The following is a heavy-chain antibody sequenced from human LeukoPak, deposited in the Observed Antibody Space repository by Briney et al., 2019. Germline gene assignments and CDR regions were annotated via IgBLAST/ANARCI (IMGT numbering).Heavy chain of an antibody. D-gene: IGHD3-22*01. J-gene: IGHJ4*02. CDR1: GGSISSYY. Sequence: SETLSLTCTVSGGSISSYYWSWIRQPPGKGLEWIGYIYYSGSTNYNPSLKSRVTISVDTSKNQFSLKLSSVTAADTAVYYCARGSKVRRYYYDSSGQPYYFDYWGQGTLVTVSP. V-gene: IGHV4-59*01. CDR2: IYYSGST. CDR3: ARGSKVRRYYYDSSGQPYYFDY.